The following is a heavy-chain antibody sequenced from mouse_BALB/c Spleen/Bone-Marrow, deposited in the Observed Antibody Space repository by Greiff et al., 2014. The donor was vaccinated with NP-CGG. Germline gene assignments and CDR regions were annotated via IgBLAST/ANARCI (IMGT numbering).Heavy chain of an antibody. D-gene: IGHD3-1*01. CDR2: ISSGGSYT. J-gene: IGHJ2*01. CDR3: ARDSSGYFDY. V-gene: IGHV5-9-4*01. Sequence: EVQLVESGGGLVKPGGSLKLSCAASGFTFSYYGMSWVRQSPEKRLEWVAEISSGGSYTYYPDTVTGRFTISRDNAKNTLYLEMSSLRSEDTAMYYCARDSSGYFDYWGRGTTLTVSS. CDR1: GFTFSYYG.